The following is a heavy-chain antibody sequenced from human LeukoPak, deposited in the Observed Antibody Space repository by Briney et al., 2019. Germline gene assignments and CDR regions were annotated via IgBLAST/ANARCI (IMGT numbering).Heavy chain of an antibody. CDR3: ARPKSTYYTDAFDI. J-gene: IGHJ3*02. CDR1: GHSISSGYY. CDR2: LYHSGST. D-gene: IGHD3-3*01. Sequence: RPSETLSLTCAVPGHSISSGYYWGWVRQPPGKGLEWIGSLYHSGSTYYNPSLKSRVTISVDTSKNQFSLKLSTVTAADTAVYYCARPKSTYYTDAFDIWGQGTMVTVSS. V-gene: IGHV4-38-2*01.